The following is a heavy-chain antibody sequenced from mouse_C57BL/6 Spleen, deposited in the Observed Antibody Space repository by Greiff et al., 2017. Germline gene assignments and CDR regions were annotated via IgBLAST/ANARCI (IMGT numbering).Heavy chain of an antibody. Sequence: EVQRVESGGDLVKPGGSLKLSCAASGFTFSSYGMSWVRQTPDKRLEWVATISSGGSYTYYPASVKGRFTISRDNAKNTLYLQMSSLKSEDTAMYYCARRDYGSSYRYCDVWGTGTTVTVSS. D-gene: IGHD1-1*01. CDR2: ISSGGSYT. CDR1: GFTFSSYG. J-gene: IGHJ1*03. CDR3: ARRDYGSSYRYCDV. V-gene: IGHV5-6*01.